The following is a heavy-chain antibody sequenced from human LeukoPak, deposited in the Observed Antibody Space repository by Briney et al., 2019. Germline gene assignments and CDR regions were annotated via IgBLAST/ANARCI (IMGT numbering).Heavy chain of an antibody. CDR3: ARHIPGYSSGWYADYFDY. V-gene: IGHV3-7*05. CDR1: GFTFTTHW. CDR2: IKHDGSDK. J-gene: IGHJ4*02. Sequence: GGSLRLSCAASGFTFTTHWMSWVRQAPGKGLEWVANIKHDGSDKNYVDSVKGRFTISRDNAQNSLYLQMNSLRAEDTAVYYCARHIPGYSSGWYADYFDYWGQGTLVTVSS. D-gene: IGHD6-19*01.